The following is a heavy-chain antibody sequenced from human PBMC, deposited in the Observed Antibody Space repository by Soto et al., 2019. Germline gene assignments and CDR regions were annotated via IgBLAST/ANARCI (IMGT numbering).Heavy chain of an antibody. J-gene: IGHJ3*02. CDR1: GFTFSNAG. CDR2: IKSKTDGGTT. Sequence: GGSLRLSCAASGFTFSNAGMNWVRQAPGKGLEWVGRIKSKTDGGTTDYAAPVKGRFTISRDDSKNTLYLQMNSLKTEDTAVYYCTTDLCSGGSCYQGAFDIWGQGKMVT. V-gene: IGHV3-15*07. D-gene: IGHD2-15*01. CDR3: TTDLCSGGSCYQGAFDI.